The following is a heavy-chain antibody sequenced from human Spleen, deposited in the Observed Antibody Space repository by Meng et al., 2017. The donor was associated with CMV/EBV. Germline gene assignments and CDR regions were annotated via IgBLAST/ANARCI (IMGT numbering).Heavy chain of an antibody. Sequence: FSSSSRHWVRQAPGKGLEWVAVISYDGSNKYYADCVKGRFTISRDNSKNTLYLQMNSMRAEDTAVYYCARGSVIFGVVIIREHWFDPWGQGTLVTVSS. J-gene: IGHJ5*02. CDR3: ARGSVIFGVVIIREHWFDP. CDR1: FSSSS. CDR2: ISYDGSNK. D-gene: IGHD3-3*01. V-gene: IGHV3-30-3*01.